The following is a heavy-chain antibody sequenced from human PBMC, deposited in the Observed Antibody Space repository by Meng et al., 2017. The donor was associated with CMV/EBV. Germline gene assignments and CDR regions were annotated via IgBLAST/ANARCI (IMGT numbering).Heavy chain of an antibody. V-gene: IGHV4-34*01. D-gene: IGHD6-13*01. CDR3: ARGRGSWYFVDY. J-gene: IGHJ4*02. CDR1: GGSFSGYY. Sequence: QGQLQQWGAGLLKPSETLSPTCAVYGGSFSGYYWSWIRQPPGKGLEWIGEINHSGSTNYNPSLKSRVTISVDTSKNQFSLKLSSVTAADTAVYYCARGRGSWYFVDYWGQGTLVTVSS. CDR2: INHSGST.